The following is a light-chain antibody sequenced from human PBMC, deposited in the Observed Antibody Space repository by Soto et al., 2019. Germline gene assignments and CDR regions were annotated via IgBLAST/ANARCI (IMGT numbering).Light chain of an antibody. J-gene: IGKJ3*01. CDR3: QHYSNWPPT. CDR1: ESVHRN. V-gene: IGKV3-15*01. CDR2: YAS. Sequence: EMVMTQSPATLSVSPGERVTLSCRASESVHRNLAWYQQKPGQGSSLLIYYASTRATGVPDRFTGSGSGTEFTITISSLKSEDFGVYHCQHYSNWPPTFGPGTKVEIK.